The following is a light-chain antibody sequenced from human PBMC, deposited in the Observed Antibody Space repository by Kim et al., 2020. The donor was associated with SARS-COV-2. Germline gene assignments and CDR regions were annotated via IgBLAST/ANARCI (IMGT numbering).Light chain of an antibody. V-gene: IGLV3-1*01. CDR2: QDS. CDR3: QAWDSSTVV. CDR1: KLGDKY. Sequence: SVSPVQTASITCSGDKLGDKYACLYQQKPGQSPVLVIYQDSKRPSGIPERFSGSNSGNTATLTISGTQAMDEADYYCQAWDSSTVVFGGGTKLTVL. J-gene: IGLJ2*01.